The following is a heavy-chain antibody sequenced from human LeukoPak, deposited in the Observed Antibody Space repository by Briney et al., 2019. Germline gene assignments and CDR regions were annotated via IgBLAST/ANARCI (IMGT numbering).Heavy chain of an antibody. CDR3: ARHGSYHDILTDYGPPLRMWWFDP. Sequence: SETLSLTCTVSGGSISSSSYYWGWIRQPPGKGLEWIVSIYYSGSTYYNPSLKSRVSMSVDTSKNQLSLKLSSVTAANTAVFYSARHGSYHDILTDYGPPLRMWWFDPWGQGTLVTVSS. D-gene: IGHD3-9*01. CDR2: IYYSGST. V-gene: IGHV4-39*01. J-gene: IGHJ5*02. CDR1: GGSISSSSYY.